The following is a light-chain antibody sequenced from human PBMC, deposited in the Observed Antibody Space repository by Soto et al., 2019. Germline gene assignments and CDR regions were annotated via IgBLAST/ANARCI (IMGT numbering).Light chain of an antibody. V-gene: IGLV2-14*03. CDR2: RNH. J-gene: IGLJ3*02. Sequence: QSVLTQPASVSGSPGQSITISCTGTSSDFGGFNHVSWYQHHPGKAPKLIIYRNHDRPSGVPDRFSGSKSGTSASLAITGLQAEDEADYYCQSYDTSVSGARVFGGGTKLTVL. CDR3: QSYDTSVSGARV. CDR1: SSDFGGFNH.